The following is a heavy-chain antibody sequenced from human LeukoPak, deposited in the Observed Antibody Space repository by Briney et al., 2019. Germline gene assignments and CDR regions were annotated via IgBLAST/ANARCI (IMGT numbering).Heavy chain of an antibody. J-gene: IGHJ4*02. D-gene: IGHD3-22*01. CDR3: ARLRIMYYYDSSGYFYFDY. V-gene: IGHV4-34*01. CDR1: GGSFSGYY. Sequence: SETLSVTCAVYGGSFSGYYWSWIRQPPGKGLEGIGEINHSGSTNYNPSLKSRVTISVDTSKNRFSLKLSSVTAADTAVYYCARLRIMYYYDSSGYFYFDYWGQGTLVTVSS. CDR2: INHSGST.